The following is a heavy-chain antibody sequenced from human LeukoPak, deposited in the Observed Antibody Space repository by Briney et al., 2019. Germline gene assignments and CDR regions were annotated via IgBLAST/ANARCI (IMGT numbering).Heavy chain of an antibody. CDR3: ARDGADMVRGNYYYYMDV. CDR1: GGSFSGYY. J-gene: IGHJ6*03. CDR2: IYTSGST. V-gene: IGHV4-4*07. D-gene: IGHD3-10*01. Sequence: SETLSLTCAVYGGSFSGYYWGWIRQPAGKGLEWIGRIYTSGSTNYNPSLKSRVTMSVDTSKNQFSLKLSSVTAADTAVYYCARDGADMVRGNYYYYMDVWGKGTTVTISS.